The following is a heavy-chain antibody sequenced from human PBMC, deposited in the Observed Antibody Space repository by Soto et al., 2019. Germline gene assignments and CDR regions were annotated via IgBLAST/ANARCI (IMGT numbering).Heavy chain of an antibody. V-gene: IGHV1-24*01. J-gene: IGHJ4*02. CDR1: GYTLTELS. D-gene: IGHD5-12*01. Sequence: QVQLVQSGAEVKKPGASVKVSCKVSGYTLTELSMHCVRQAPGKGLEWMGGFDPEDGETIYEQKFQGRVTMTEDTSTDTAYMELRSLRPDDTAVYYCATLGKVATISPTLDYWGQGTLVTVSS. CDR3: ATLGKVATISPTLDY. CDR2: FDPEDGET.